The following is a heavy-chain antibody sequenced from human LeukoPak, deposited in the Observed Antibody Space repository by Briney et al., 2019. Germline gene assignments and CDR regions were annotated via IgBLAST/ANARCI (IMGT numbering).Heavy chain of an antibody. V-gene: IGHV4-4*07. Sequence: SETLSLTCTVSGGSISSYYWSWIRQPAGKGLEWVGRIYTSGSTNYNPSLKSRVTMSVDTSKNQFSLKLSSVTAADTAVYYCARDLSSSWYADAFDIWGQGTMVTVSS. CDR1: GGSISSYY. CDR2: IYTSGST. CDR3: ARDLSSSWYADAFDI. J-gene: IGHJ3*02. D-gene: IGHD6-13*01.